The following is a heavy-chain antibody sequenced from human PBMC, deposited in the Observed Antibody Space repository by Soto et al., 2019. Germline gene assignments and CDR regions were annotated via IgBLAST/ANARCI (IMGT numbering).Heavy chain of an antibody. J-gene: IGHJ6*03. CDR3: ARVRKATVYPYYYYYMDV. Sequence: SETLSLTCAVYGGSFSGYYWSWIRQPPGKGLEWIGEINHSGSTNYNPSLKSRVTISVDTSKNQFSLKLSSVTAADTAVYYCARVRKATVYPYYYYYMDVWGKGTTVTVSS. CDR1: GGSFSGYY. CDR2: INHSGST. V-gene: IGHV4-34*01. D-gene: IGHD4-4*01.